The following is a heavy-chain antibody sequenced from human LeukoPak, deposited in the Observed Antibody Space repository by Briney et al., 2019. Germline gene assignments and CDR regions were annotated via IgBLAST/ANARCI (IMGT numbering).Heavy chain of an antibody. D-gene: IGHD2-21*02. CDR3: ARERLAYCGGDCYLGY. CDR2: VSSSSSTI. CDR1: GFTFSSYS. V-gene: IGHV3-48*01. Sequence: PGGSLRLSCAASGFTFSSYSMNWVRQAPGKGLEWVSYVSSSSSTIYYADSVKGRFTISRDNAKNSLYLQMNSLRAEDTAVYYCARERLAYCGGDCYLGYWGQGTVVTVSS. J-gene: IGHJ4*02.